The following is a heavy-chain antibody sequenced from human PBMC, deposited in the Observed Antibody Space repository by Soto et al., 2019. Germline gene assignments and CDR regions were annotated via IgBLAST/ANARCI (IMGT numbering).Heavy chain of an antibody. CDR3: ARGASPWGGGSYSGAFDI. CDR2: INAGNGNT. D-gene: IGHD1-26*01. CDR1: GYTFTRYA. V-gene: IGHV1-3*01. J-gene: IGHJ3*02. Sequence: ASVKVSCKASGYTFTRYAMHWVRQAPGQRLEWMGWINAGNGNTKYSQKFQGRVTITRDTSASTAYMELSSLRSEDTAVYYCARGASPWGGGSYSGAFDIWGQGTMVTVSS.